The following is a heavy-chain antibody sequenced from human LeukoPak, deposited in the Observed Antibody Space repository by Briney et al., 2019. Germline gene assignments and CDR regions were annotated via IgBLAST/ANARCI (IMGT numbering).Heavy chain of an antibody. D-gene: IGHD2-15*01. V-gene: IGHV1-2*06. Sequence: ASVKVSCKASGYTFTGYYMHWVRQAPGQGLEWMGRINPNRGGTNYAQKFQGRVTITTDESTSTAYMELSSLRSEDTAVYYCARVTGRDCSGGSCYRYWYFDLWGRGTLVTVSS. CDR3: ARVTGRDCSGGSCYRYWYFDL. CDR1: GYTFTGYY. J-gene: IGHJ2*01. CDR2: INPNRGGT.